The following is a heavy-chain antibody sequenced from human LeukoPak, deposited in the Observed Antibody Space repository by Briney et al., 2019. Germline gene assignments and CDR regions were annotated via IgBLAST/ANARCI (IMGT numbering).Heavy chain of an antibody. Sequence: GGSLRLSCAASGFTFSSYSMNWVRQAPGKGLEWVSYISSSSSTIYYADSVKGRFTISRDNAKNSLYLQMNSLRAEDTAVYYCARVPTTIYPYFDYWDQGTLVTVSS. CDR3: ARVPTTIYPYFDY. J-gene: IGHJ4*02. V-gene: IGHV3-48*01. CDR2: ISSSSSTI. CDR1: GFTFSSYS. D-gene: IGHD4-17*01.